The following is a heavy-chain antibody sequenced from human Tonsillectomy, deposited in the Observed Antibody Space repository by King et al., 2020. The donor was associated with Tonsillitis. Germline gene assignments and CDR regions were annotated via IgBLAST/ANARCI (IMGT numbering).Heavy chain of an antibody. CDR2: IYSGGSST. J-gene: IGHJ4*02. CDR3: AKWDTYYCDISGYQTNDL. D-gene: IGHD3-22*01. Sequence: VQLVESGGGLVQPGGSLRLSCAASGFTFSSYAMSWVRQAPGKGLEWVSVIYSGGSSTYYADSVKGRFTISRDNSKNTVYLQMNSLRAEDTAVYYCAKWDTYYCDISGYQTNDLWGQGTLVTVSS. CDR1: GFTFSSYA. V-gene: IGHV3-23*03.